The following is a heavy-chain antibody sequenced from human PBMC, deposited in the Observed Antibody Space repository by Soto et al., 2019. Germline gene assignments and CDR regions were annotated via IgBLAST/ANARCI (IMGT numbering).Heavy chain of an antibody. V-gene: IGHV4-30-2*01. D-gene: IGHD4-17*01. Sequence: QLQLQESGSGLVKPSQTLSLTCAVSGGSISSGGYSWSWIRQPPGKGLGWIGYIYHSGSTYYNPSLKSRVTISVDWSNNLFSQKLSSVTAADTAVYYCARMCGDYAGFDYWGQGTLVTVSS. J-gene: IGHJ4*02. CDR1: GGSISSGGYS. CDR2: IYHSGST. CDR3: ARMCGDYAGFDY.